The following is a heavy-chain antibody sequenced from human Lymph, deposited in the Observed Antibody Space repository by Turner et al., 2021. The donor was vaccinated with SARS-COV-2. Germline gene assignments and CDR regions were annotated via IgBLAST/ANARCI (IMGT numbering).Heavy chain of an antibody. D-gene: IGHD1-1*01. Sequence: EVQLLASGGGLVQPGGSLRLSCAASGFTFSSYAMSWVRQAPGKGLEWVSAISGSGGNTYYADSAKGRFTVSRDNSKNTQYLKMNSLRADDTAVYYCAKDPNWYVLSAVDYWGQGTLVTVSS. CDR3: AKDPNWYVLSAVDY. J-gene: IGHJ4*02. V-gene: IGHV3-23*01. CDR1: GFTFSSYA. CDR2: ISGSGGNT.